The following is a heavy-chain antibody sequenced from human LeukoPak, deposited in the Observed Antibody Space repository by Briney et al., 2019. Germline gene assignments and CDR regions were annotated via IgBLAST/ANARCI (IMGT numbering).Heavy chain of an antibody. Sequence: SETLSLTCTVSGGSISSSSYYWGWIRQPPGKGLEWIGSFYYSGSTYYNPSLKSRVTISVDTSKNQFSLKLSSVTAADTAVYYCARTYYDFWSGYSPFWYFDLWGRGTLVTVSS. D-gene: IGHD3-3*01. J-gene: IGHJ2*01. CDR2: FYYSGST. V-gene: IGHV4-39*07. CDR3: ARTYYDFWSGYSPFWYFDL. CDR1: GGSISSSSYY.